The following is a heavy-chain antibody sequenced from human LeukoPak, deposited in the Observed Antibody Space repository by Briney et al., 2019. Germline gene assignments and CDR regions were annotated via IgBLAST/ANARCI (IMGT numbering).Heavy chain of an antibody. CDR1: GGSISSYY. Sequence: SETLSLTCTVSGGSISSYYWSWIRQPPGKGLEWIGYIYYSGSTNYNPSLKSRVTISVDTSKNQFSLKLSSVTAADTAVYYCARGIVVVPAAIRWFDPWGLGTLVTVSS. D-gene: IGHD2-2*02. CDR3: ARGIVVVPAAIRWFDP. V-gene: IGHV4-59*12. CDR2: IYYSGST. J-gene: IGHJ5*02.